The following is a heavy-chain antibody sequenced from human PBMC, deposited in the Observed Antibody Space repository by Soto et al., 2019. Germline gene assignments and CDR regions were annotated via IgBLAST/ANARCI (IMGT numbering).Heavy chain of an antibody. Sequence: ASVKVSCKASGYTFTNYGITWVRQAPGQGLEWMGWISAYNGNTNYAQKFQGRVTMTTDTSTSTAYMELRSLRSDDTAVYYCARQVTLFTSPGWGSYDSSVSWFDPWGQGTLVTVSS. CDR1: GYTFTNYG. D-gene: IGHD3-22*01. J-gene: IGHJ5*02. V-gene: IGHV1-18*01. CDR3: ARQVTLFTSPGWGSYDSSVSWFDP. CDR2: ISAYNGNT.